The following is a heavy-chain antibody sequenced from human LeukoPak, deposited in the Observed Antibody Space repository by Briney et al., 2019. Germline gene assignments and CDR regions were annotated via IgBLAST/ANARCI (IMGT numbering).Heavy chain of an antibody. Sequence: SETLSLTCTVSGGSISSYYWSWIRQPPGKGLEWIGYIYYSGSTNYNPSLKSRVTISVDTSKNQFSLKLSSVTAADTAVYYCARGYSSGWYPYYGMDVWGQGTTVTVS. CDR3: ARGYSSGWYPYYGMDV. CDR2: IYYSGST. J-gene: IGHJ6*02. CDR1: GGSISSYY. V-gene: IGHV4-59*01. D-gene: IGHD6-19*01.